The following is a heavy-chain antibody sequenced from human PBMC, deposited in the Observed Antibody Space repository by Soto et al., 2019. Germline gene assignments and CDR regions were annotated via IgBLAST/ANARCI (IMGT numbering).Heavy chain of an antibody. CDR2: ISNTGSAI. J-gene: IGHJ5*02. D-gene: IGHD3-10*01. CDR1: GFTFSNYN. Sequence: PGGSLRLSCAASGFTFSNYNMNWVRQAPGKGLEWVSYISNTGSAIYYADSVKGRFTISRDNAKSSLYLQMSSLRAEDTAVYYCARDLQITIVRNDPRPWGQGTLVTVSS. V-gene: IGHV3-48*01. CDR3: ARDLQITIVRNDPRP.